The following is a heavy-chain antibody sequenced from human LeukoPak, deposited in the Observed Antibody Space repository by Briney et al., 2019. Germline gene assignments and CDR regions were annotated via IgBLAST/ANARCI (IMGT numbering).Heavy chain of an antibody. V-gene: IGHV4-34*01. J-gene: IGHJ4*02. CDR3: ARARAGLGVVVAARSRWLYYFDY. CDR1: GGSFSGYY. CDR2: INHSGST. Sequence: SETLSLTCAVYGGSFSGYYWSWIRQPPGKGLEWIGEINHSGSTNYNPSPKSRVTISVDTSKNQFSLKLSSVTAADTAVYYCARARAGLGVVVAARSRWLYYFDYWGQGTLVTVSS. D-gene: IGHD2-15*01.